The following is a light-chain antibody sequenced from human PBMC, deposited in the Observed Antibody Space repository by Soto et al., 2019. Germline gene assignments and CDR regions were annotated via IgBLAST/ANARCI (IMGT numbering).Light chain of an antibody. CDR2: GAS. CDR3: QQEGRSPLT. CDR1: QSVSSSF. J-gene: IGKJ4*01. V-gene: IGKV3-20*01. Sequence: EIVLTQSPGTLSLSPGERATLSCRASQSVSSSFLAWYQQKPGQAPRLLIYGASSRATGIPDRCSGSGSGTDFTLSISRLEPEGVAVYDVQQEGRSPLTCSGGTKVEIK.